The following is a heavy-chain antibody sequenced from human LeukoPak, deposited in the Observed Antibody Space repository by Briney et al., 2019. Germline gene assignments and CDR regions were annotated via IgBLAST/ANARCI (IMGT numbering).Heavy chain of an antibody. D-gene: IGHD3-3*01. CDR2: ISGSGDST. CDR3: AKRSGGPSPFDY. J-gene: IGHJ4*02. V-gene: IGHV3-23*01. CDR1: GFTLTSYA. Sequence: PGGSLRLSCAASGFTLTSYAMTWVRQAPGKGLEWVSGISGSGDSTYYADSVKGRFTISRDNSKNTLYLQMNSLRAENTAVYYCAKRSGGPSPFDYWGQGTLVTVSS.